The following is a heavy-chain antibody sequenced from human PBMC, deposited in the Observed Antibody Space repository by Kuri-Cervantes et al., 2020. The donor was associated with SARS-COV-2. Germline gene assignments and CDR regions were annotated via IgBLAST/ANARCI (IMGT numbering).Heavy chain of an antibody. CDR3: ARSWGRSSSWYDAFDI. J-gene: IGHJ3*02. CDR1: GGTFSSYA. V-gene: IGHV1-69*05. D-gene: IGHD6-13*01. CDR2: IIPIFGTA. Sequence: SVKVSCKASGGTFSSYAICWVRQAPGQGLEWMGGIIPIFGTANYAQKFQGRVTITTDESTSTAYMELSSLRSEDTAVYYCARSWGRSSSWYDAFDIWGQGTMVTVSS.